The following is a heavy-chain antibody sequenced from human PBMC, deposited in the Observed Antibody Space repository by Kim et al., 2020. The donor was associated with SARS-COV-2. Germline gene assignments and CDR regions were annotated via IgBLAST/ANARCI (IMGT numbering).Heavy chain of an antibody. Sequence: GGSLRLSCAASGFTFSSYWMHWVRQAPGKGLVWVSRINSDGSSTSYADSVKGRFTISRDNAKNTLYLQMNSLRAEDTAVYYCARDERGPTRVNWTPIGYWGQGTLVTVSS. CDR3: ARDERGPTRVNWTPIGY. V-gene: IGHV3-74*01. CDR1: GFTFSSYW. CDR2: INSDGSST. D-gene: IGHD1-20*01. J-gene: IGHJ4*02.